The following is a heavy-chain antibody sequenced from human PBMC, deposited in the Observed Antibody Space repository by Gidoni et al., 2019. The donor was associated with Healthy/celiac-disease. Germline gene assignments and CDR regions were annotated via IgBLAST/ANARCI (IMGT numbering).Heavy chain of an antibody. CDR3: ARGVMATIRAIDY. Sequence: EVQLVESGGGLVQPGGSLRLSCAASGFTFSSYSMNWVRQAPGKGREWVSYISSSSSTIYYADSVKGRFTISRDNAKNSLYLQMNSLRDEDTAVYYCARGVMATIRAIDYWGQGTLVTVSS. CDR1: GFTFSSYS. D-gene: IGHD2-21*01. V-gene: IGHV3-48*02. J-gene: IGHJ4*02. CDR2: ISSSSSTI.